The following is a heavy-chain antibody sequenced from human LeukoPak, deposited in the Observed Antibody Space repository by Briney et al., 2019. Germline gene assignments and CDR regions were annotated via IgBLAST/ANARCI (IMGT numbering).Heavy chain of an antibody. J-gene: IGHJ4*02. D-gene: IGHD4-17*01. CDR1: GFTFSDHY. CDR2: TRNKANSYTT. Sequence: PGGSLRLSCAASGFTFSDHYMDWVRQAPGKGLEWVGRTRNKANSYTTEYAASVKGRFTISRDDSKNTLYLQLNSLRAEDTAVYYCARDMTMVTTGDYWGQGTLVTVSS. V-gene: IGHV3-72*01. CDR3: ARDMTMVTTGDY.